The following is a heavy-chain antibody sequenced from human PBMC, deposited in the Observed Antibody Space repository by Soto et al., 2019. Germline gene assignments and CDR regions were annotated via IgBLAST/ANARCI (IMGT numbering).Heavy chain of an antibody. CDR1: GFTFSSYA. J-gene: IGHJ6*02. V-gene: IGHV3-30-3*01. CDR2: ISYDGSNK. CDR3: ASEGAYCGGDCYNGMDV. Sequence: QVQLVESGGGVVQPGRSLRLSCAASGFTFSSYAMHWVRQAPGKGLEWVAVISYDGSNKYYADSVKGRFTISRDNSKNTLYLQMNSLRAEDTAVYYCASEGAYCGGDCYNGMDVWGQGTTVTVSS. D-gene: IGHD2-21*02.